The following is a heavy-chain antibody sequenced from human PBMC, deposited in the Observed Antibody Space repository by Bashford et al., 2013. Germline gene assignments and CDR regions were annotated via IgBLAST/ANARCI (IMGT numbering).Heavy chain of an antibody. Sequence: WIRQPPGKGLEWIGEVNHRGDTNYNPSLKSRLTISVDTSKNQFSLKLSSVTAADTAVYYCAREVGYGDYAHFDYWARDPGHRLL. V-gene: IGHV4-34*01. CDR2: VNHRGDT. CDR3: AREVGYGDYAHFDY. D-gene: IGHD4-17*01. J-gene: IGHJ4*03.